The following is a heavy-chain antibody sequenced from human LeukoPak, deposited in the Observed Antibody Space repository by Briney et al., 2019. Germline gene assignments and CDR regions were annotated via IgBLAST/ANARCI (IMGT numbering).Heavy chain of an antibody. Sequence: SETLSLTCTVSGGSISSSDYYWGWIRQPPGKGLEWIGSIYYSGSTFYNPSLNSRVTISLDMSKNQFSLKVTSVTAADTAVYYCARVPGVANWFAPWGQGTLVTVSS. CDR1: GGSISSSDYY. J-gene: IGHJ5*02. V-gene: IGHV4-39*07. CDR2: IYYSGST. CDR3: ARVPGVANWFAP. D-gene: IGHD3-10*01.